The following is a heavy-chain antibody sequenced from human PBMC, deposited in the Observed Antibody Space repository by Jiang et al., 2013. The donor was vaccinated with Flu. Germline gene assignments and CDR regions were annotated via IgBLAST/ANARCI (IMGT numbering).Heavy chain of an antibody. V-gene: IGHV1-46*03. CDR3: ARVRDDYYDSSGYFAGYWYFDL. D-gene: IGHD3-22*01. CDR1: GYTFTSYY. Sequence: SGAEVKKPGASVKVSCKASGYTFTSYYMHWVRQAPGQGLEWMGIINPSGGSTSYAQKFQGRVTMTRDTSTSTVYMELSSLRSEDTAVYYCARVRDDYYDSSGYFAGYWYFDLWGRGTLVTVSS. J-gene: IGHJ2*01. CDR2: INPSGGST.